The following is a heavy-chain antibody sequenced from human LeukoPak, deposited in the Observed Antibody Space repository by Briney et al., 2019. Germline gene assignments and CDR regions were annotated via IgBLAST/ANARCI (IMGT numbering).Heavy chain of an antibody. D-gene: IGHD2-8*02. CDR2: ISYDGSNK. J-gene: IGHJ4*02. V-gene: IGHV3-30*18. Sequence: GGSLRLSCAASGFTFSSYGMHWVRQAPGKGLEWVAVISYDGSNKYYADSAKGRFTISRDNSKNTLYLQMNSLRAEDTAVYYCAKDPIWWNYFDYWGQGTLVTVSS. CDR3: AKDPIWWNYFDY. CDR1: GFTFSSYG.